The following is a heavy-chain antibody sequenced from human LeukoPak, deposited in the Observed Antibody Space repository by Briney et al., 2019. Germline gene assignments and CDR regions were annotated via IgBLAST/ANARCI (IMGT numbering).Heavy chain of an antibody. Sequence: GGSLRLSCAASGFTFSSYSMNWVRQAPGKGLEWVSYISSSSSTIYYADSVKGRFTISRDNAKNSLYLQLNSLRPEDTALYYCSTEPRSLLYWGHGTLVTVSS. J-gene: IGHJ4*01. D-gene: IGHD4-17*01. V-gene: IGHV3-48*01. CDR1: GFTFSSYS. CDR3: STEPRSLLY. CDR2: ISSSSSTI.